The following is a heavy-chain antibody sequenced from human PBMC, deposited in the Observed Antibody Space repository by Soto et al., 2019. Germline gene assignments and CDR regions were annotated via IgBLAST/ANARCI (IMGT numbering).Heavy chain of an antibody. V-gene: IGHV3-23*01. CDR3: AKGGMGDCSTTSCLFQFDY. J-gene: IGHJ4*02. CDR2: ISDSGST. CDR1: GFTFSRYA. D-gene: IGHD2-2*01. Sequence: GGSLRLSCTASGFTFSRYAMSWVRQAPGKGLEWVSTISDSGSTYYAESVKGRLTISRDNSKHTLYLQMNSLRAEDTAVYYCAKGGMGDCSTTSCLFQFDYWGLGALVTVSS.